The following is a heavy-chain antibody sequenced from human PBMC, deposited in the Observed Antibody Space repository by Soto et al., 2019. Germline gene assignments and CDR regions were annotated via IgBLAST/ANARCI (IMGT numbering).Heavy chain of an antibody. CDR3: ARLNVWFGEFWEFDY. CDR1: GYSFTSYW. CDR2: IYPGDSDT. J-gene: IGHJ4*02. V-gene: IGHV5-51*01. D-gene: IGHD3-10*01. Sequence: PGESLKISCKGSGYSFTSYWIGWVRQMPGKGLEWMGIIYPGDSDTRYSPSFQGQVTISADKSISTAYLQWSSLKASDTAMYYCARLNVWFGEFWEFDYWGQGTLVTVSS.